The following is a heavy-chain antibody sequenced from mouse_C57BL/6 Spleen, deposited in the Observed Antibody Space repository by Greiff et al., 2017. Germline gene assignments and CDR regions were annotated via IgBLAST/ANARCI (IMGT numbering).Heavy chain of an antibody. V-gene: IGHV14-4*01. J-gene: IGHJ2*01. CDR3: TSRYDYDGRGYFDY. CDR1: GFNIKDDY. CDR2: IDPENGDT. D-gene: IGHD2-4*01. Sequence: EVMLVESGAELVRPGASVKLSCTASGFNIKDDYMHWVKQRPEQGLEWIGWIDPENGDTEYASKFQGKATITADTSSNTAYLQLSSLTSEDTAVYYCTSRYDYDGRGYFDYWGQGTTLTVAS.